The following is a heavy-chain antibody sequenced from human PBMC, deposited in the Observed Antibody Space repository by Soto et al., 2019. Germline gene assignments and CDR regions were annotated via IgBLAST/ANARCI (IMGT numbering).Heavy chain of an antibody. CDR2: MYTKERT. Sequence: SETLSLSCPVSGGSITNYYWSWIRQPAGKGLEWIGRMYTKERTNYNLSFKSRVTMSVDTSKNQFSLKVNAVTAADTAVYYCARDDYKDGGNNWVDPWGQGALVTVSS. CDR3: ARDDYKDGGNNWVDP. CDR1: GGSITNYY. J-gene: IGHJ5*02. D-gene: IGHD3-16*01. V-gene: IGHV4-4*07.